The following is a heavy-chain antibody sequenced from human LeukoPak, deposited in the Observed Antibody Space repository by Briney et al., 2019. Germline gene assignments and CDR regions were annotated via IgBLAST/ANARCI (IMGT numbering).Heavy chain of an antibody. CDR3: ARGFTDYDGSDYAFSYY. CDR2: MNPNSGDT. V-gene: IGHV1-8*01. D-gene: IGHD3-22*01. J-gene: IGHJ4*02. Sequence: ASVKVSCKASGYTFTNYDISWVRQATGQGLEWLGWMNPNSGDTGFAQKFQGRLTMTRDTSISTAYMELSSLGSEDTVMYYCARGFTDYDGSDYAFSYYWGQGTLVTVSS. CDR1: GYTFTNYD.